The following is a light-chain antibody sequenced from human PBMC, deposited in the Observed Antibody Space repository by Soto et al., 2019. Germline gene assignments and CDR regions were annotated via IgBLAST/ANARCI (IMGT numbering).Light chain of an antibody. CDR1: QRVNTNY. Sequence: EIVLTQSPDTLSLSPGETATLSCRASQRVNTNYLAWYQRRPGQAPRPLISGASNRATGTPDRFVGRGSGTDFTLTIDRLAPEDFAVYYCQQYSSSPITFGHGTRLEIK. J-gene: IGKJ5*01. CDR2: GAS. CDR3: QQYSSSPIT. V-gene: IGKV3-20*01.